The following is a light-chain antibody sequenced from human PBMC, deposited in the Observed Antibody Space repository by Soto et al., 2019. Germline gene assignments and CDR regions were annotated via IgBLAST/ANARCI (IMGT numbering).Light chain of an antibody. CDR3: LQYNNWVPT. J-gene: IGKJ1*01. CDR1: QSVRSD. V-gene: IGKV3-15*01. Sequence: EIVMTQSPATLSVSPGERATLSCRASQSVRSDLAWYQHKPGLAPRLLIYGVSTRATGIPARFSGSGSGTEFTFSVSSLQSEDFAVYYCLQYNNWVPTFGQGTKVDIK. CDR2: GVS.